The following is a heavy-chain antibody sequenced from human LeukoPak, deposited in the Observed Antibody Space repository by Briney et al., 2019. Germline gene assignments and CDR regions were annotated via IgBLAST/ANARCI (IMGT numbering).Heavy chain of an antibody. J-gene: IGHJ4*02. CDR3: AKDLVGYYDSSGWPHHFDY. V-gene: IGHV3-33*06. CDR1: GLTFSSYG. CDR2: IWYDGSNK. D-gene: IGHD3-22*01. Sequence: GSLRLSCAASGLTFSSYGMHWVRQAPGKGLEWVAVIWYDGSNKYYADSVKGRFTISRDNSKNTLYLQMNSLRAEDTAVYYCAKDLVGYYDSSGWPHHFDYWGQGTLVTVSS.